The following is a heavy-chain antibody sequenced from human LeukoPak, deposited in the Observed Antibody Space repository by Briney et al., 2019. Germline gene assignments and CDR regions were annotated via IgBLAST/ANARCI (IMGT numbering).Heavy chain of an antibody. D-gene: IGHD1/OR15-1a*01. CDR1: VFTFGVSW. CDR2: INEDGGVK. V-gene: IGHV3-7*01. J-gene: IGHJ4*02. CDR3: LKDRGWNTFDY. Sequence: GGSLRLSRAASVFTFGVSWMSWVRQAPGKGLEWVGNINEDGGVKNSVDSVNGRLTIYRDKARSSLFLHMNNLRVGERPVYYCLKDRGWNTFDYWGQGTLVTVSS.